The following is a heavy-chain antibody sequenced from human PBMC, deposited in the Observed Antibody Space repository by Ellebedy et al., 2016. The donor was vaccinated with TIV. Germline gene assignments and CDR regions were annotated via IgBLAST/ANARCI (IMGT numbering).Heavy chain of an antibody. J-gene: IGHJ4*02. Sequence: GESLKISCAASGFTFTNFWMSWVRQAPGKGLELVANIKQDGSEKYYVDSVKGRFTSSRDKAKNSVYLQMNSLRAEDTAVYYCARDLRSGSYGVDWGQGTLVTVSS. CDR2: IKQDGSEK. V-gene: IGHV3-7*01. CDR3: ARDLRSGSYGVD. D-gene: IGHD3-16*01. CDR1: GFTFTNFW.